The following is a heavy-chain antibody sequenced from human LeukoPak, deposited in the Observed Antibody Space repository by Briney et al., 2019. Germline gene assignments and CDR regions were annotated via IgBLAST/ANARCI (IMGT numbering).Heavy chain of an antibody. CDR3: ARERYDILTGPDAFDI. D-gene: IGHD3-9*01. V-gene: IGHV3-66*01. CDR1: GFTVSSNY. J-gene: IGHJ3*02. Sequence: GGSLRLSCAASGFTVSSNYMGWVRQAPGKGLEWVSVIYSGGSTYYADSVKGRFTISRDNSKNTLYLQMNSLRAEDTAVYYCARERYDILTGPDAFDIWGQGTLVTVSS. CDR2: IYSGGST.